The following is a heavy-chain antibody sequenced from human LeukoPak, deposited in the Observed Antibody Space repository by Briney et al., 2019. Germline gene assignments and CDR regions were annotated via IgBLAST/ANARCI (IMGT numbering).Heavy chain of an antibody. J-gene: IGHJ4*02. Sequence: GGSLRLSCAASGFTFSSYAMHWVRQGPGKGLEWLAIISYDGRNNHYGDSVKSRFTISRDNSKNTLHLQMNSLRAEDTAVYYCAKLGFDSSGSHTLFDYWGQGTQVTVSS. CDR3: AKLGFDSSGSHTLFDY. CDR1: GFTFSSYA. D-gene: IGHD3-22*01. V-gene: IGHV3-30*18. CDR2: ISYDGRNN.